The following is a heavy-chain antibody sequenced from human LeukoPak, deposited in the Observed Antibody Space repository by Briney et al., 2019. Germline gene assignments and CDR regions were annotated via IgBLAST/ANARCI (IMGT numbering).Heavy chain of an antibody. Sequence: GGSLRLSCAAYGFTFSSYAMSWVRQAPGKGLEWVSAISGSGGSTYYADSVKGRFTISRDNSKNTLYLQMNSLRAEDTAVYYCAKDNYGDYFGPVTTFDIWGQGTMVTVSS. V-gene: IGHV3-23*01. CDR2: ISGSGGST. CDR3: AKDNYGDYFGPVTTFDI. D-gene: IGHD4-17*01. J-gene: IGHJ3*02. CDR1: GFTFSSYA.